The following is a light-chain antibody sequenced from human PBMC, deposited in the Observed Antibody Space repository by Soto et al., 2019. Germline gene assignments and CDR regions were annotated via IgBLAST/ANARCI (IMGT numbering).Light chain of an antibody. CDR1: SSDVGSYDL. CDR2: EGT. Sequence: QSALTQPASVSGSPGQSITISCTGTSSDVGSYDLVSWFQHHPGEAPKLMIYEGTKRPSGVSNRFSGSKSGNTASLTISGLQTEDEADYYCCAYTVSRTYVFGTGTKVTVL. CDR3: CAYTVSRTYV. V-gene: IGLV2-23*01. J-gene: IGLJ1*01.